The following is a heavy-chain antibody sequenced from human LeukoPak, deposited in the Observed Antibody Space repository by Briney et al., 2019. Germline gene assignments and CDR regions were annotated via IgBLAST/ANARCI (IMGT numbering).Heavy chain of an antibody. CDR3: ARTKRVDYSDS. Sequence: PSETLSLTCAVAGASISGYYWSWIRQPPGKGLEWIACIYYSGTTDYNPSLKSRVAISVDTSKNQFSLKLSSVTAADTAVYYCARTKRVDYSDSWGQGTLVTVSS. J-gene: IGHJ4*02. CDR1: GASISGYY. CDR2: IYYSGTT. V-gene: IGHV4-59*01. D-gene: IGHD2-15*01.